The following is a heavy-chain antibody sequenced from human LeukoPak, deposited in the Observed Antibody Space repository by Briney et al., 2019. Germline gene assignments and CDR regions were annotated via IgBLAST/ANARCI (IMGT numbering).Heavy chain of an antibody. CDR1: GGTFSSYA. J-gene: IGHJ6*02. Sequence: ASVKVSCKASGGTFSSYAISWVRQAPGQGLEWMGWISAYNGNTNYAQKLQGRATMTTDTSTSTAYMELRSLRSDDTAVYYCAREGIAVAGSNYYYYGMDVWGQGTTVTVSS. D-gene: IGHD6-19*01. V-gene: IGHV1-18*01. CDR2: ISAYNGNT. CDR3: AREGIAVAGSNYYYYGMDV.